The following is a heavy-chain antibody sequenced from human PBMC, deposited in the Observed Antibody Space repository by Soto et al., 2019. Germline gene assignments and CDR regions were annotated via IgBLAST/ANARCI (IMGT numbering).Heavy chain of an antibody. CDR1: GFTFSSYS. J-gene: IGHJ4*02. V-gene: IGHV3-21*01. D-gene: IGHD6-19*01. CDR2: ISSSSSYI. CDR3: ARDSDSSGSNYYFDY. Sequence: GGSLRLSCAASGFTFSSYSMNWVRQAPGKGLEWVSSISSSSSYIYYADSVKGRFTISRDNAKNSLYLQMNSLRAEDTAVYYCARDSDSSGSNYYFDYWGQGTLVTVSS.